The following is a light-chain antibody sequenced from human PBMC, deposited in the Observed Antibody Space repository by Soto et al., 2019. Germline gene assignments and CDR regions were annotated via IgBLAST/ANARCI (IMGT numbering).Light chain of an antibody. CDR1: QSISRW. CDR3: QQSYSTPPYT. J-gene: IGKJ2*01. V-gene: IGKV1-5*01. Sequence: DIQMTQSPSTLSAFVGDRVTITCRASQSISRWLAWYQQKPGKAPKLLIYDASTLESGGPSRFSGSGSGAEFTLTISSLQPDDFATYYCQQSYSTPPYTFGQGTKLEIK. CDR2: DAS.